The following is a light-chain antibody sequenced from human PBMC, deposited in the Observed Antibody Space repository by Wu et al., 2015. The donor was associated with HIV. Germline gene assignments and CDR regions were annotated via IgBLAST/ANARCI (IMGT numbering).Light chain of an antibody. CDR2: DAS. Sequence: GDRVTISCRASQSIVNSLAWYQQKPGKAPELLIYDASRLQSGVPSRFSGSGSGTEFTLTISSLQPEDFATYYCQQLTSYPLTFGGGTRVEIK. CDR1: QSIVNS. CDR3: QQLTSYPLT. V-gene: IGKV1-9*01. J-gene: IGKJ4*01.